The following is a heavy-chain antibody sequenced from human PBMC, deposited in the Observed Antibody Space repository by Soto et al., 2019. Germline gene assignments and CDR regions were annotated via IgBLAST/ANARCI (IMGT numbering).Heavy chain of an antibody. J-gene: IGHJ6*02. D-gene: IGHD4-17*01. Sequence: QVQLVQSGAEVKKPGSSVKVSCKASGGTFSGYAISWVRQARGQGLEWMGGIIPIFGTANYAQKFQGRVTIAADESTSTAYMELSSLRSEDTAVYYCARNNYGDYGYYYYGMDVWGQGTTVTVSS. V-gene: IGHV1-69*12. CDR1: GGTFSGYA. CDR3: ARNNYGDYGYYYYGMDV. CDR2: IIPIFGTA.